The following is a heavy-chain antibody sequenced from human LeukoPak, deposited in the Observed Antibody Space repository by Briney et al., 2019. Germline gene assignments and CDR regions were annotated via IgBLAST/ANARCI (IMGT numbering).Heavy chain of an antibody. CDR3: ARTGMCTGGGCYSDY. J-gene: IGHJ4*02. D-gene: IGHD2-15*01. V-gene: IGHV3-72*01. CDR1: GFTFSDYY. CDR2: TRNKANSYTT. Sequence: GGSLRLSCAASGFTFSDYYIDWVRQAPGKGLEWVGRTRNKANSYTTEYAASVKGGFTISRDDSKNSLYLQMDSLRTEDSAVYYCARTGMCTGGGCYSDYWGQGTLVTVSS.